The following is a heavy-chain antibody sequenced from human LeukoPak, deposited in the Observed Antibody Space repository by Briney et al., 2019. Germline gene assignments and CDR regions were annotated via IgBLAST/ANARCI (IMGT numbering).Heavy chain of an antibody. Sequence: GGSLRLSCAASGFTFSSYSMNWLRPAPGKELESVSSISSSSSYIYYADAVKGRFTISRDNAKTSLYLQMNSLRAEDTAVYYCARSGIAVAGSYYFDYWGQGTLVTVSS. CDR1: GFTFSSYS. J-gene: IGHJ4*02. CDR3: ARSGIAVAGSYYFDY. CDR2: ISSSSSYI. D-gene: IGHD6-19*01. V-gene: IGHV3-21*01.